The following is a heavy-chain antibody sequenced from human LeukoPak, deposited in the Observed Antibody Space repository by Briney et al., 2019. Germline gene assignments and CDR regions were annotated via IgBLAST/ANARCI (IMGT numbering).Heavy chain of an antibody. CDR3: ASKEPTTVPKEGYYYYYMDV. J-gene: IGHJ6*03. V-gene: IGHV1-46*01. CDR2: INPSGGST. D-gene: IGHD4-17*01. CDR1: GYTFTSYY. Sequence: ASVKVSFKASGYTFTSYYMHWVRQAPGQGLEWMGIINPSGGSTSYAQKFQGRVTMTRDMSTSTVYMELSSLRSEDTAVYYCASKEPTTVPKEGYYYYYMDVWGKGTTVTVSS.